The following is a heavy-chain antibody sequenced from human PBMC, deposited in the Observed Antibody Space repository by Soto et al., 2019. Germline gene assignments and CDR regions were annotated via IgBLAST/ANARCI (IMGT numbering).Heavy chain of an antibody. CDR3: ARDPPLLWFGDDYYYGMDV. D-gene: IGHD3-10*01. CDR1: GFTFSSYS. J-gene: IGHJ6*02. Sequence: GGSLRLSCAASGFTFSSYSMNWVRQAPGKGLEWVSYISSSSSTIYYADSVKGRFTISRDNAKNSLYLQMNSLRDEDTAVYYCARDPPLLWFGDDYYYGMDVWGQGTTVTVSS. V-gene: IGHV3-48*02. CDR2: ISSSSSTI.